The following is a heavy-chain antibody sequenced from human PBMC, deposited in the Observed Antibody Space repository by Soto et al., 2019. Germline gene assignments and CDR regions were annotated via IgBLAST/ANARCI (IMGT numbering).Heavy chain of an antibody. CDR3: TRRGEVGAR. CDR1: GFTFSGSA. D-gene: IGHD1-26*01. V-gene: IGHV3-73*02. J-gene: IGHJ4*02. CDR2: IRSKANSYAT. Sequence: EVQLVESGGGLVQPGGSLKLSCAASGFTFSGSAMHWVRQASGKGLEWVGRIRSKANSYATAYAASVKGRFTISRDESKNTAYLQMDSLKTEDTAVYYCTRRGEVGARWGQGTLVTVSS.